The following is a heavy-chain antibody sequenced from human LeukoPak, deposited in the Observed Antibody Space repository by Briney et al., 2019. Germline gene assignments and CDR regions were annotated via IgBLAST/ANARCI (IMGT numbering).Heavy chain of an antibody. D-gene: IGHD3-10*01. Sequence: ASVKVSCKASGYTFTSYDINWVRQATGQGLEWMGWMNPNSGNTGYAQKFQGRVTMTRNTSISTAYMELSSLRSEVTAVYYCARGVRAKNSGRHYYYYYYMDVWGKGTTVTVSS. V-gene: IGHV1-8*01. CDR1: GYTFTSYD. CDR3: ARGVRAKNSGRHYYYYYYMDV. J-gene: IGHJ6*03. CDR2: MNPNSGNT.